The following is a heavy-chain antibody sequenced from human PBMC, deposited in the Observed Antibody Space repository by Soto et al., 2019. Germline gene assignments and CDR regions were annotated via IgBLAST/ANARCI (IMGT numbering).Heavy chain of an antibody. CDR2: INHSGST. CDR1: GGSFSGYY. Sequence: PSLLLSDTCGVYGGSFSGYYVSWIRQPPGKGLEWIGEINHSGSTNYNPSLKSRVTISIDTSKNQFSLKLSSVTAADTAVYYCATKEGNRWSFDYWGQGTLVTVSS. V-gene: IGHV4-34*01. J-gene: IGHJ4*02. CDR3: ATKEGNRWSFDY. D-gene: IGHD6-13*01.